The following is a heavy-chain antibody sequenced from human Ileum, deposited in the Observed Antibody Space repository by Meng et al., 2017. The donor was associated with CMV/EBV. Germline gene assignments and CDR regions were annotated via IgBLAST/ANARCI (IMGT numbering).Heavy chain of an antibody. J-gene: IGHJ1*01. CDR1: GFTFSSYA. D-gene: IGHD1-14*01. V-gene: IGHV3-30*04. CDR2: ISYDGSNK. Sequence: GESLKISCAASGFTFSSYAMHWVRQAPGKGLEWVAVISYDGSNKYYADSVKGRFTISRDNSKNTLYLQMNNLSIEDTGVYYCAKRTGTTIEDWGQGTLVTVSS. CDR3: AKRTGTTIED.